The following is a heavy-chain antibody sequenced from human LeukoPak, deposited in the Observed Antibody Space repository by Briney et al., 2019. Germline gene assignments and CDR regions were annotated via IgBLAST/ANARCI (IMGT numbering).Heavy chain of an antibody. CDR3: ARYNYGRNWFDP. CDR1: GDSISSSNW. Sequence: PSGTLSLTCAVSGDSISSSNWWSGVRQPPGKGLEWIGEIYHSGGTNSNPSLKSRVIISVDKSKNQFSLKLSSVTAADTAVYYCARYNYGRNWFDPWGQGTLVTVSS. D-gene: IGHD4-17*01. CDR2: IYHSGGT. V-gene: IGHV4-4*02. J-gene: IGHJ5*02.